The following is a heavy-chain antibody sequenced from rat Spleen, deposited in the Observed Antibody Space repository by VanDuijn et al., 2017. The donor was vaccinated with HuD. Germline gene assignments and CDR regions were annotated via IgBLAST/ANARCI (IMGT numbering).Heavy chain of an antibody. CDR2: VSSNGNNI. CDR3: ARGLTHYFDY. CDR1: GFTFSSFP. J-gene: IGHJ3*01. D-gene: IGHD3-5*01. Sequence: EVQLVESGGGLVQPGRSMKLSCAASGFTFSSFPMAWVRQAPTKGLEWVATVSSNGNNIYYRDSVKGRFTISRDNAENTLSLQMNSLRSEDTATYYCARGLTHYFDYWGQGTLVTVSS. V-gene: IGHV5-46*01.